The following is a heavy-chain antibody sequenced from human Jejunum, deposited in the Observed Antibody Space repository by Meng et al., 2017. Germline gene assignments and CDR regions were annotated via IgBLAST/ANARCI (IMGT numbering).Heavy chain of an antibody. Sequence: SETLSLTCTVSGYSISRGYYWVWIRRAPGEGLEWIGHIFYTGSTYYNPSLKSRVTISVDTSKNEFSLNVRSVTAADTAVYYCARVLYSSGWNDYWGQGTLVTVSS. CDR1: GYSISRGYY. J-gene: IGHJ4*02. V-gene: IGHV4-38-2*02. CDR3: ARVLYSSGWNDY. CDR2: IFYTGST. D-gene: IGHD6-19*01.